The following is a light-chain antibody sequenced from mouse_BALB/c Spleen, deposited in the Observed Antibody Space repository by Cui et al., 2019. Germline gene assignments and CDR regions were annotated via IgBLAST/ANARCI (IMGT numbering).Light chain of an antibody. CDR2: AAT. CDR1: ENIYSN. CDR3: QQCWGIPYT. V-gene: IGKV12-46*01. Sequence: DIQMTQSPASLSVSVGEHVTITCRASENIYSNLAWYQQKPGNSPKLLVYAATNLADGVPARFSGSGSGTQYSLKINSLESEDVGSYYCQQCWGIPYTFGGGTKLEIK. J-gene: IGKJ2*01.